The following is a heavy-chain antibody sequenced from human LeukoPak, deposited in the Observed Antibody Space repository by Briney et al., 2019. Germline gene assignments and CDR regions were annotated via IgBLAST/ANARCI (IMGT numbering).Heavy chain of an antibody. CDR1: GYTFTSYG. CDR2: ISVYNGNT. V-gene: IGHV1-18*01. J-gene: IGHJ4*02. Sequence: ASVRVSCKASGYTFTSYGISWVRQAPGQGLEWMGWISVYNGNTNYAQKLQGRVTMTTDTSTSTVYMEVSSLRSEDTAVYYCATDGIRGATTTLDYWGQGTLVTVSS. D-gene: IGHD1-26*01. CDR3: ATDGIRGATTTLDY.